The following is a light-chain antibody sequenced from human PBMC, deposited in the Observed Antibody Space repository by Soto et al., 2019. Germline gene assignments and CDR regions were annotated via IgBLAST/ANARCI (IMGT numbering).Light chain of an antibody. J-gene: IGLJ1*01. CDR1: SSDVGGYNY. CDR3: CSYTTSNTRQIV. CDR2: DVS. V-gene: IGLV2-14*01. Sequence: QSALTQPASVSGSPGQSITISCTGTSSDVGGYNYVSWYQQHPGKAPKFMIYDVSNRPSGVSNRFSGSKSGNTASLTISGRQAEDEADSYCCSYTTSNTRQIVFGTGTKLTVL.